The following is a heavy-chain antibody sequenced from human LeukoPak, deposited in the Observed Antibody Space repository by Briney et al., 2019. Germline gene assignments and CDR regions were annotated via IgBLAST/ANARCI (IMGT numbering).Heavy chain of an antibody. Sequence: GGSLRLSCAASGFTFSSYAMSWVRQAPGKGLEWVSAISGSGVSTYYADSVKGRFTISRDNSKNTLYLQMNSLRAEDTAVYYCAAPELRFLEWLPSPFLPLFDYWGQGTLVTVSS. V-gene: IGHV3-23*01. CDR1: GFTFSSYA. D-gene: IGHD3-3*01. CDR2: ISGSGVST. J-gene: IGHJ4*02. CDR3: AAPELRFLEWLPSPFLPLFDY.